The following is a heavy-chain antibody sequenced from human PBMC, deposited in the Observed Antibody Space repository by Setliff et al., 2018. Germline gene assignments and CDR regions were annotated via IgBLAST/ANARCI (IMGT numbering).Heavy chain of an antibody. CDR3: AKDTITMIVDY. V-gene: IGHV3-23*01. J-gene: IGHJ4*02. CDR2: ISGSGGST. D-gene: IGHD3-22*01. Sequence: GGSLRLSCAASGFTFTSYAMRWVRQAPGKGLEWVSSISGSGGSTYYADSVKGRFTISRDNSKNTLYLQMNSLRAEDTAVYYCAKDTITMIVDYWGQGTLVTVSS. CDR1: GFTFTSYA.